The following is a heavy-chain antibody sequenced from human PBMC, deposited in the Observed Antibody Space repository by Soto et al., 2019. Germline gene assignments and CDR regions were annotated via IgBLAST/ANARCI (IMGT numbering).Heavy chain of an antibody. CDR1: GFTFDDYA. CDR2: ISWNSGSL. D-gene: IGHD3-22*01. J-gene: IGHJ4*02. V-gene: IGHV3-9*01. CDR3: AKVERGYYPFDY. Sequence: GGSLRLSCAASGFTFDDYAMHWVRQAPGKGLEWVSGISWNSGSLGYADSVKGRFTISRDNAKNSLYLQMNSLIAEDTALYYCAKVERGYYPFDYWGQGTLVTVSS.